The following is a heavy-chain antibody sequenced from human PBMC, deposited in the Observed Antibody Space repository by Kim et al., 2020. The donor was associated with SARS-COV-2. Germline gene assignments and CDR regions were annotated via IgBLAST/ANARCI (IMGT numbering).Heavy chain of an antibody. J-gene: IGHJ6*02. CDR3: ARGMTTVKGGYYYYGMDV. Sequence: KSRVTISVDTAKNQFSLKLGSVTAADTAVYYCARGMTTVKGGYYYYGMDVWGQGTTVTVSS. V-gene: IGHV4-39*01. D-gene: IGHD4-17*01.